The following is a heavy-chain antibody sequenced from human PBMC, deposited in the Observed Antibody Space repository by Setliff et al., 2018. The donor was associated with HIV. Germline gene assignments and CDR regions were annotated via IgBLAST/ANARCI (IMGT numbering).Heavy chain of an antibody. J-gene: IGHJ3*02. V-gene: IGHV4-30-4*08. CDR1: GGSISSGDYY. D-gene: IGHD3-10*01. Sequence: PSETLSLTCTVSGGSISSGDYYWSWIRQPPGKGLEWIGYIYYSGSTYYNPSLKSRVTISVDTSKNQFSLKLSSVTAADTAVYYCARATMAHAFDIWGQGTMVTVSS. CDR2: IYYSGST. CDR3: ARATMAHAFDI.